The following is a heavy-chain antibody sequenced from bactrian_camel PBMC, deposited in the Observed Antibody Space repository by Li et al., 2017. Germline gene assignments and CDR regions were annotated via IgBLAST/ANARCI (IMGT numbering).Heavy chain of an antibody. Sequence: VQLVESGGGTVQVGGSLRLSCVASGDIIGRYCVGWFRQIPDREREGVAGIESGGSTSYADSVKGRFTIPQNDAGTTLYLQMNSLNADDTAMYYCAADLLGGKVVNNPCFAYPKFNYFGEGTQVTVS. CDR1: GDIIGRYC. J-gene: IGHJ4*01. CDR2: IESGGST. D-gene: IGHD2*01. V-gene: IGHV3S55*01.